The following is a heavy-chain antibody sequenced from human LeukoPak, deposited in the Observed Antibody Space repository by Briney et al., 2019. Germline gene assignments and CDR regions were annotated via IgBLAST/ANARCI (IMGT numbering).Heavy chain of an antibody. Sequence: GASVKVSCKPSGYPFTTYEINWVRQAAGQGLEWMGWVHPDTGYADYAQKFQGRVTMTSDTSISIAYMELSSLRSDDTAVYFCARGPRNDPWGQGTLVTVSS. D-gene: IGHD1-14*01. J-gene: IGHJ5*02. CDR1: GYPFTTYE. CDR2: VHPDTGYA. CDR3: ARGPRNDP. V-gene: IGHV1-8*01.